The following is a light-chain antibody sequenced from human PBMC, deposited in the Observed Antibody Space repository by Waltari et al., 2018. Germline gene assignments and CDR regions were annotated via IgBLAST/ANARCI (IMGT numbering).Light chain of an antibody. V-gene: IGKV1-12*01. CDR2: DAS. CDR1: QDISIW. Sequence: DIQMTQSPTSVSASVGDRVSITCRASQDISIWVAWYQQQPGKAPKFLIYDASTLQNGVPSRFSGRGSGTDFTLTISSLQPEDFATYYCQQANTFPLTFGGGTKVEMK. CDR3: QQANTFPLT. J-gene: IGKJ4*01.